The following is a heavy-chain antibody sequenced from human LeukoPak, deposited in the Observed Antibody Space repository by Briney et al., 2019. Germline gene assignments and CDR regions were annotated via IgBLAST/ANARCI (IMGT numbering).Heavy chain of an antibody. J-gene: IGHJ6*03. V-gene: IGHV4-34*01. Sequence: SETLSLTCAVYGGSFSDNFWSWIRQPPGKGLEWIGNINHRGSTNYNPSLKSRVTISVDTSNNQFYLRLNSLTAADTAVYYCARAPRSDSNWSHYYYYIDVWDKGTTVTVSS. CDR1: GGSFSDNF. D-gene: IGHD6-13*01. CDR2: INHRGST. CDR3: ARAPRSDSNWSHYYYYIDV.